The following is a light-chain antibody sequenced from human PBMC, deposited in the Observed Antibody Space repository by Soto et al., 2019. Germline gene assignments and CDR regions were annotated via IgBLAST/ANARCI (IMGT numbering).Light chain of an antibody. J-gene: IGKJ5*01. Sequence: IRMTQSPSSLSASTGDRVTITCRASQSISSYLNWYQHKPGTAPKVLIYAASSLQSGVPSRFSGSGSGTDFTLTISSLQPEDFATYYCQQSYSTPITFGQGTRREIK. CDR1: QSISSY. CDR3: QQSYSTPIT. CDR2: AAS. V-gene: IGKV1-39*01.